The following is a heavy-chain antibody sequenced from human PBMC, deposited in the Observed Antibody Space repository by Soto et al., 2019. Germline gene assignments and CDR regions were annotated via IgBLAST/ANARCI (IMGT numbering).Heavy chain of an antibody. V-gene: IGHV3-21*01. Sequence: EVQLVESGGALVNPGGSRRLSGAASGFTFSSYTRNWVRQAPGKGREWASSISSSRSYIYYANSVKGRFTISRDNAKNSLYLQMNSLRAEDTAVYYCARDVGDIVVVVAAPSWFDPWGQGTLVTVSS. CDR1: GFTFSSYT. J-gene: IGHJ5*02. CDR3: ARDVGDIVVVVAAPSWFDP. CDR2: ISSSRSYI. D-gene: IGHD2-15*01.